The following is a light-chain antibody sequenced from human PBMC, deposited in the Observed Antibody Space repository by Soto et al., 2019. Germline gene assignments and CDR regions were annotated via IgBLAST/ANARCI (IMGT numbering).Light chain of an antibody. J-gene: IGKJ1*01. CDR2: GAS. Sequence: EIVLTQSPGTLSLSPGERATLSCRASQSVSNNYLAWYQQKPGQAPRLLIYGASTRAPGISARFSGSGSGTEFTLTISSLQSEDFAIYYCQQYNNWSWTFGQGTKVDIK. V-gene: IGKV3-15*01. CDR3: QQYNNWSWT. CDR1: QSVSNN.